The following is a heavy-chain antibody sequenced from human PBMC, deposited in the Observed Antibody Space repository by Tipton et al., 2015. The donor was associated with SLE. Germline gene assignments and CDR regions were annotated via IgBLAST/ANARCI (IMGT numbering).Heavy chain of an antibody. CDR3: ARAGAGARDYYYYMDV. J-gene: IGHJ6*03. CDR2: IYTSGST. V-gene: IGHV4-61*02. CDR1: GGSISSGSYY. D-gene: IGHD1-26*01. Sequence: LVKPTETLSLTCTVSGGSISSGSYYWSWIRQPAGKGLEWIGRIYTSGSTNYNPSLKSRVTISVDTSKNQFSLKLSSVTAADTAVYYCARAGAGARDYYYYMDVWGKGTTVTVSS.